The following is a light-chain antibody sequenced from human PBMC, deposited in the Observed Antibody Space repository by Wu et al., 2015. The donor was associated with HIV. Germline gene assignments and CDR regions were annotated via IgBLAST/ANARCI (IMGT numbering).Light chain of an antibody. Sequence: EIVMTQSPATLSVSPGEGVTLSCRASQSVSSSLAWYQQKPGQAPRLLIYGASTRATGIPARFSGSGSGTEFTLSISSLQSEDFAVYYCQQCNNPRTFGGGTKVEIK. CDR2: GAS. CDR1: QSVSSS. V-gene: IGKV3-15*01. J-gene: IGKJ4*01. CDR3: QQCNNPRT.